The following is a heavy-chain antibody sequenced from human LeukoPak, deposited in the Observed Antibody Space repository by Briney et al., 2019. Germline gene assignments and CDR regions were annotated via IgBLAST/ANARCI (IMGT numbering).Heavy chain of an antibody. CDR2: IWFDGSNK. D-gene: IGHD5-18*01. V-gene: IGHV3-33*08. J-gene: IGHJ4*02. Sequence: GGSLRLSCAPPGFTFTSHGMHWVRQAPGKGLEWVAVIWFDGSNKYYVDSVKGRFTISRDNSKNTLYLQMNSLRAEDTAVYYCARGGGYSYGYGMSEYGGQGTLVTVSS. CDR3: ARGGGYSYGYGMSEY. CDR1: GFTFTSHG.